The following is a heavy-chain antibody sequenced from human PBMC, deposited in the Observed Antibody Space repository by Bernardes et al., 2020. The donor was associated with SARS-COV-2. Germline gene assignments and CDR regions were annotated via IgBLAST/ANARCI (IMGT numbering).Heavy chain of an antibody. CDR3: GRFWSGFLPDY. J-gene: IGHJ4*02. Sequence: ASVKVSCKASGYTYTNYVICWVRQAPGQGRDGMGWISAYNGDTNYAQNLQGRVTMTTDTSTSTAYMELRSLRSDDTAVYYCGRFWSGFLPDYWGQGTLVTVSS. CDR1: GYTYTNYV. D-gene: IGHD3-3*01. V-gene: IGHV1-18*01. CDR2: ISAYNGDT.